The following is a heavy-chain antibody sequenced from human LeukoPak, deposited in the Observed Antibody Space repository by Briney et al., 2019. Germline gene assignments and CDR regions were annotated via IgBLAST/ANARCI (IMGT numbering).Heavy chain of an antibody. CDR2: IYYSGST. D-gene: IGHD3-22*01. CDR1: GGSISSYY. V-gene: IGHV4-59*01. CDR3: ARSRDYYDSSGYYSRFDY. J-gene: IGHJ4*02. Sequence: PSETLSLTCTVSGGSISSYYWSWIRQPPGKGLEWIGYIYYSGSTNYTPSLKRRVTISVDTSKNQFSLKLSSVTAADAALYYCARSRDYYDSSGYYSRFDYWGQGTLVTVSS.